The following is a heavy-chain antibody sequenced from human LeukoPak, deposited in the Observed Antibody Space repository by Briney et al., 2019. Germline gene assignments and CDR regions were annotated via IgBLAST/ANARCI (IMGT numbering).Heavy chain of an antibody. Sequence: PSETLSLTCAVYGGSSSGYYWSWIRQPPGKGLEWIGEINHSGSTNYNPSLKSRVTISVDTSKNQFSLKLSSVTAADTAVYYCARGKIAVAGTGYFQHWGQGTLVTVSS. V-gene: IGHV4-34*01. CDR3: ARGKIAVAGTGYFQH. D-gene: IGHD6-19*01. J-gene: IGHJ1*01. CDR1: GGSSSGYY. CDR2: INHSGST.